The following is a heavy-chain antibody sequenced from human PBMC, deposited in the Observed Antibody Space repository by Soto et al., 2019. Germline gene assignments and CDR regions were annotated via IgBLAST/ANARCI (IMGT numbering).Heavy chain of an antibody. CDR3: ARDARLGMVGYYYGMDV. CDR2: ISSSGSTI. D-gene: IGHD2-8*01. Sequence: PGGSLRLSCAASGFTFSSYEMNWVRQAPGKGLEWVSYISSSGSTIYYADSVKGRFTISRDNAKNSLYLQMNSLRAEDTAVYYCARDARLGMVGYYYGMDVWGQGTTATVSS. V-gene: IGHV3-48*03. J-gene: IGHJ6*02. CDR1: GFTFSSYE.